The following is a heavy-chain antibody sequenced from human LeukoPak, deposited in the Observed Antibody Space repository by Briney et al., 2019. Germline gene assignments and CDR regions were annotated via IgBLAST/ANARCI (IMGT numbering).Heavy chain of an antibody. Sequence: GGSLSFSCAAPGFTFSKNWMLWVRQAPGKGLEGVSRINTDGTVTTYADSVKGRFTVSRDNADNTVFLQMNSVRDEDTAVYYCATKQWLAPPPDSWGQGTPVTVSS. J-gene: IGHJ4*02. CDR1: GFTFSKNW. CDR2: INTDGTVT. CDR3: ATKQWLAPPPDS. V-gene: IGHV3-74*01. D-gene: IGHD6-19*01.